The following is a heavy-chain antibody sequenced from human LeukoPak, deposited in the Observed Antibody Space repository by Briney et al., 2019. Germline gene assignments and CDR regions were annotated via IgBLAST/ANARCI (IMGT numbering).Heavy chain of an antibody. CDR2: IYYSGST. J-gene: IGHJ2*01. CDR1: GGSISSYY. D-gene: IGHD4-17*01. V-gene: IGHV4-59*01. CDR3: ARTRRGDYVMGWYFDL. Sequence: SETLSLTCTVSGGSISSYYWSRIRQPPGKGLEWIGYIYYSGSTNYNPSLKSRVTISVDTSKNQFSLKLSSVTAADTAVYYFARTRRGDYVMGWYFDLWGRGTLVTVS.